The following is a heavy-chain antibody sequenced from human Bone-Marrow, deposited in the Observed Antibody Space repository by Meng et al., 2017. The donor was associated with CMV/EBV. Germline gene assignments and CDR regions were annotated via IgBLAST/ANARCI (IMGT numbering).Heavy chain of an antibody. Sequence: GESLKISCAASRFTFSSYWMSWVRQAPGKGLEWVANIKQDGSEKYYVDSVKGRFTISRDNAKNSLYLQMSSLRAEDTAVYYCARDPIAATSYGMDVWGQGTTVTVSS. V-gene: IGHV3-7*01. D-gene: IGHD6-13*01. CDR1: RFTFSSYW. CDR2: IKQDGSEK. CDR3: ARDPIAATSYGMDV. J-gene: IGHJ6*02.